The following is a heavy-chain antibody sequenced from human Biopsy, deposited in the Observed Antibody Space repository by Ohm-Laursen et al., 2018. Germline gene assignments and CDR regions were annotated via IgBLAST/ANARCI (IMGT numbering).Heavy chain of an antibody. CDR1: GFTFSSYY. J-gene: IGHJ4*02. CDR3: ARSLWPEDY. V-gene: IGHV3-7*01. D-gene: IGHD2-21*01. CDR2: INQDGSVK. Sequence: SLRLSCAASGFTFSSYYMSWVRLAPGKGLEWVANINQDGSVKNYVDSVKGRFTISRDNAENSVYLQMSNLRSEDTAVYYCARSLWPEDYWGQGTLVTVSS.